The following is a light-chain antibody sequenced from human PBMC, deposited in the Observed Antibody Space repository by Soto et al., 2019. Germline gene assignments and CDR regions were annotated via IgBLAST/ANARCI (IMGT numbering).Light chain of an antibody. CDR1: QSVSSSY. V-gene: IGKV3-20*01. CDR3: QQYGSSPRT. CDR2: GAS. Sequence: ENVLTQSPRALSLSPREKATLSCRASQSVSSSYLAWYQQKPGQAPRLLIYGASSRATGIPDRFSGSGSGTDFTLTISRLEPEDFAVYYCQQYGSSPRTFGQGTKVDI. J-gene: IGKJ1*01.